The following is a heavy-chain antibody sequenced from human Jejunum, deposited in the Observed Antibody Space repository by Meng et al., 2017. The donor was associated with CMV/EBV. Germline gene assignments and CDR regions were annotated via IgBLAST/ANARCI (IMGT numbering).Heavy chain of an antibody. CDR3: ARGSYGMDV. V-gene: IGHV3-30*02. CDR2: IRYDGNYQ. J-gene: IGHJ6*01. CDR1: AFTFSDFG. Sequence: LSCVASAFTFSDFGMHWVRQAPGKGLEWITFIRYDGNYQYYAESVKGRFTLSRDNSKNTLYLQMNSLGGEDTAVYYCARGSYGMDVWSQGTTVTVSS.